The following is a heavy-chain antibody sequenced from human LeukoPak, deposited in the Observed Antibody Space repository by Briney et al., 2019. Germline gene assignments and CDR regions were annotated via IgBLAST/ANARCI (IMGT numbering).Heavy chain of an antibody. Sequence: GGSLRLSCAASGFTFSSYSMNWVRQAPGKGLEWVSSISSSSSYIYYADSVKGRFTISRDNAKNSLYLQMNSLRAEDTAVYYCARGRMDCSSTSCYYNYYYYGMDVWGQGTTVTVSS. CDR1: GFTFSSYS. CDR2: ISSSSSYI. J-gene: IGHJ6*02. D-gene: IGHD2-2*01. V-gene: IGHV3-21*01. CDR3: ARGRMDCSSTSCYYNYYYYGMDV.